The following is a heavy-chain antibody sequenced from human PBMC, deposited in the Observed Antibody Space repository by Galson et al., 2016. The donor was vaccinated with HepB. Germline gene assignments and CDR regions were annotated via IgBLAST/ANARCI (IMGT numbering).Heavy chain of an antibody. V-gene: IGHV1-18*01. Sequence: SVKVSCKASNYSFPHFGITWVRQAPGQGPEWMGWIIPHNGNANYAQKFQGRVTMTADTSTSTAYMELSSLTSDDTAVYFCARHNGCDYWGQGTLVTVSS. CDR1: NYSFPHFG. CDR2: IIPHNGNA. D-gene: IGHD1-14*01. CDR3: ARHNGCDY. J-gene: IGHJ4*02.